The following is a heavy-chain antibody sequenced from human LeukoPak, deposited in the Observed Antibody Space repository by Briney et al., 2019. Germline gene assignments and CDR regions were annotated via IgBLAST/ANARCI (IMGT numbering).Heavy chain of an antibody. J-gene: IGHJ6*04. Sequence: ASVKVSCKASGYTFTGYYIDWVRQAPGHGLEWMGRIDPNSGGTNYAQKFLGRVTMTRDTSISTAYMELNRLRSDDTAIYYCARDRMGTIEDVWSKGTTVTVSS. V-gene: IGHV1-2*02. CDR3: ARDRMGTIEDV. D-gene: IGHD5-12*01. CDR2: IDPNSGGT. CDR1: GYTFTGYY.